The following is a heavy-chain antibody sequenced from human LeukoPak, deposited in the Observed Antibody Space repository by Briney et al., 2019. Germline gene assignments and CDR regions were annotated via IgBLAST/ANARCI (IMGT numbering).Heavy chain of an antibody. Sequence: GGSLRLSCAASGFTFSSYAMSWVRQAPGKGLEWVAFIRYDGSNKYYADSVKGRFTISRDNSKNTLYLQMNSLRAEDTAVYYCAFESMTTVTFDYWGQGTLVTVSS. CDR2: IRYDGSNK. CDR3: AFESMTTVTFDY. J-gene: IGHJ4*02. V-gene: IGHV3-30*02. CDR1: GFTFSSYA. D-gene: IGHD4-11*01.